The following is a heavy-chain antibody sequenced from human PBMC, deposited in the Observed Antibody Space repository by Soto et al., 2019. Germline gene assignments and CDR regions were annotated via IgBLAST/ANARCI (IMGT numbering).Heavy chain of an antibody. Sequence: GSLRLSCAASGFTFSSYAMSWVRQAPGKGLEWVSAISGSGGSTYYADSVKGRFTISRDNSKNTLYLQMNSLRAEDTAVYYCAKGPRYHPGPYYYGMDVWGQGTTVTVSS. CDR2: ISGSGGST. CDR3: AKGPRYHPGPYYYGMDV. V-gene: IGHV3-23*01. J-gene: IGHJ6*02. CDR1: GFTFSSYA. D-gene: IGHD3-9*01.